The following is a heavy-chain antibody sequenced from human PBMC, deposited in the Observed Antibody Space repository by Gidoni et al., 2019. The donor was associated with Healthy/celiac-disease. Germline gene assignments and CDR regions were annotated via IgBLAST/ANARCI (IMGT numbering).Heavy chain of an antibody. Sequence: QVQLVASRGGVVQPGRALRLSCAASGFTFSGYGMHWFRQAPGKVLEWVAVISYDGSNKYYADSVKGRFTISRDNSKNTLYLQMNSLRAEDTAVYYCAKVSTTVVTRGAFDIWGQGTMVTVSS. CDR2: ISYDGSNK. J-gene: IGHJ3*02. CDR1: GFTFSGYG. V-gene: IGHV3-30*18. CDR3: AKVSTTVVTRGAFDI. D-gene: IGHD4-17*01.